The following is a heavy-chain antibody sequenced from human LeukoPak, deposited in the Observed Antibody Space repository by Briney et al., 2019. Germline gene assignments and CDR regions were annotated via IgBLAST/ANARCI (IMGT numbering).Heavy chain of an antibody. J-gene: IGHJ4*02. Sequence: GGSLRLSCAASGFTFNNYALHWVRQAPGKGLEYVSAISTNRDSTYYANSVKGRFTISRDNSKNTLYLQMGSLRAEDMAVYYCARYCNGVNCYSGYDYWGQGTLVTVSS. CDR1: GFTFNNYA. D-gene: IGHD2-15*01. CDR2: ISTNRDST. CDR3: ARYCNGVNCYSGYDY. V-gene: IGHV3-64*01.